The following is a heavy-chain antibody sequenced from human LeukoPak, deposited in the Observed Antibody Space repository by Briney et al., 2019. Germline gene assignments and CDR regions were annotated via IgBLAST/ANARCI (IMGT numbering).Heavy chain of an antibody. Sequence: GGSLRLSCSVSGFTFSDYSMGWVRQAPGKGLEWVANVEDGGIEKEYVDSVKGRFTISRDDAENLLYLQMNGLRAEDTALYFCARWRGAQSEFDFWGQGTQVIVSS. CDR2: VEDGGIEK. CDR3: ARWRGAQSEFDF. CDR1: GFTFSDYS. V-gene: IGHV3-7*01. D-gene: IGHD3-3*01. J-gene: IGHJ4*02.